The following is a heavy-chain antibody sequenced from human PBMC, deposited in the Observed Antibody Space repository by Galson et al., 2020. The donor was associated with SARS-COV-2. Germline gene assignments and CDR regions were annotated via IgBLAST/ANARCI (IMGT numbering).Heavy chain of an antibody. D-gene: IGHD3-10*01. CDR1: GGSVSSNTYY. CDR2: VYSSGTT. CDR3: ARGQTGSYSDY. J-gene: IGHJ4*02. Sequence: SETLSLTCSVSGGSVSSNTYYWGWIRQAPGKGLEWIGSVYSSGTTYYNPSLKSRVTMSVDTSKNQFSLRLNSVTAADTAVYYCARGQTGSYSDYWGQGTLVTVSS. V-gene: IGHV4-39*07.